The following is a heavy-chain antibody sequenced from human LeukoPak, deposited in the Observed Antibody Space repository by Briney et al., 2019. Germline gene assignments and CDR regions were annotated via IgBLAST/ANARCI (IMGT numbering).Heavy chain of an antibody. CDR1: GFTFSSYA. CDR2: ISGSGGST. CDR3: AKEYQYDFWSGSFGY. Sequence: PGGSLRLSCAASGFTFSSYAMSWVRQAPGKGLERVSAISGSGGSTYYADSVKGRFTISRDNSKNTLYLQMNSLRAEDTAVYYCAKEYQYDFWSGSFGYWGQGTLVTVSS. V-gene: IGHV3-23*01. D-gene: IGHD3-3*01. J-gene: IGHJ4*02.